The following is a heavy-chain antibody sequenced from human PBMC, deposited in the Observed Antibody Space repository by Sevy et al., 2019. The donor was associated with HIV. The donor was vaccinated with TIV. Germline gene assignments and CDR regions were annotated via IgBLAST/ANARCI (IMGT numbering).Heavy chain of an antibody. CDR3: ARDVDTPFVRSFDS. V-gene: IGHV3-48*02. D-gene: IGHD5-18*01. Sequence: GALRLSCVVSGLTFSSDSMNWVRRALGKGLGWLAYISSSSRTIYYADSVEGRFTISRDNDKKSVFLQMNNLRDEDSATYYCARDVDTPFVRSFDSWGQGTLVTVSS. CDR1: GLTFSSDS. J-gene: IGHJ4*02. CDR2: ISSSSRTI.